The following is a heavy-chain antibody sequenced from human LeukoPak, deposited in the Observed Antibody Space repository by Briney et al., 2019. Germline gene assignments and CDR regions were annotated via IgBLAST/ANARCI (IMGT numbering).Heavy chain of an antibody. CDR2: IYSGGST. CDR3: ARDYGYYYDSSGYYAD. Sequence: PGGSLRLSCAASGFTVSSNYVSWVRQAPGKGLEWVSVIYSGGSTYYADSVKGRFTISRDNSKNTLYLQMNSLGAEDTAVYYCARDYGYYYDSSGYYADWGQGTLVTVSS. V-gene: IGHV3-66*01. D-gene: IGHD3-22*01. CDR1: GFTVSSNY. J-gene: IGHJ4*02.